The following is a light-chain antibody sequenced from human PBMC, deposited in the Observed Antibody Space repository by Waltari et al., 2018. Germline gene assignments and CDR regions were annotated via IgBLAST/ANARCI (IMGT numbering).Light chain of an antibody. Sequence: QSVLTQPPSVSGAPGQRVTISCTGSSSNIGGYYVYWYQQVPGMAPKLLSYDNNKRPSGVSDRFSGSKSGTSASLTITGLQTEDEADYYCQSYDSSLSADVFGSGTKLTVL. V-gene: IGLV1-40*01. CDR3: QSYDSSLSADV. CDR1: SSNIGGYY. J-gene: IGLJ6*01. CDR2: DNN.